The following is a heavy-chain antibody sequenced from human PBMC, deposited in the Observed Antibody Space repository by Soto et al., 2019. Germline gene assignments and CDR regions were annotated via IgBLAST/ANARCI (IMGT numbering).Heavy chain of an antibody. J-gene: IGHJ4*02. CDR1: GYTFTSYD. Sequence: ASVKVSCKASGYTFTSYDINWVRQATGQGLEWMGWMNPNSGNTGYAQKFQGRVTMTRNTSISTAYMELNSVTPEDTAVYYCVKTHYYDSSGYAYYFDYWGQGTLVTVSS. D-gene: IGHD3-22*01. CDR3: VKTHYYDSSGYAYYFDY. V-gene: IGHV1-8*01. CDR2: MNPNSGNT.